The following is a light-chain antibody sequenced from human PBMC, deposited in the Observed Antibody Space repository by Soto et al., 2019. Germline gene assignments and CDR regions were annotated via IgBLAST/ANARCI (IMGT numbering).Light chain of an antibody. V-gene: IGLV2-14*01. CDR2: EVS. J-gene: IGLJ1*01. CDR1: SSDVGGYNY. Sequence: QSALTQPASVSGSPGQSITISCTGTSSDVGGYNYVSWYQQHPGKAPKLMIYEVSNRPSGVSNCFSGSKSGNTASLTISGLQAEDEADYYCSSYTSSSTYVFGTGTKLNVL. CDR3: SSYTSSSTYV.